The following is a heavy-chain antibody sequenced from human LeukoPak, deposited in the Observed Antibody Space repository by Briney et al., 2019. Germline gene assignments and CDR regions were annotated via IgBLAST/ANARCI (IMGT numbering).Heavy chain of an antibody. V-gene: IGHV4-39*01. CDR3: ARHFCSGGSCHFDY. CDR1: GGSVSSSSYY. D-gene: IGHD2-15*01. CDR2: IYYSGST. J-gene: IGHJ4*02. Sequence: PSETLSLTRTVSGGSVSSSSYYWGWIRQPPGKGLEWIGSIYYSGSTYYNPSLKSRVTISVDTSKNQFSLKLSSVTAADTAVYYCARHFCSGGSCHFDYWGQGTLVTVSS.